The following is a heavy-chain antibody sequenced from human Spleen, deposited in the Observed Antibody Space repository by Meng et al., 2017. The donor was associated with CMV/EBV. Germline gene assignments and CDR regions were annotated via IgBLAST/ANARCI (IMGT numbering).Heavy chain of an antibody. D-gene: IGHD6-6*01. CDR3: TSSATDDIAARLYYYYGMDV. J-gene: IGHJ6*02. CDR1: GCTFSGSA. Sequence: GESLKISCAASGCTFSGSAMHWVRQASGKGLEWVGRIRSKANSYATAYAASVKGRFTISRDDSKNTAYLQMNSLKTEDTAVYYCTSSATDDIAARLYYYYGMDVWGQGTTVTVSS. V-gene: IGHV3-73*01. CDR2: IRSKANSYAT.